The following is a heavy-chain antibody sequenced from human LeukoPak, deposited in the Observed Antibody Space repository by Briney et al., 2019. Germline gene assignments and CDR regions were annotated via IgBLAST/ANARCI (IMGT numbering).Heavy chain of an antibody. CDR1: GYTFTSYY. CDR3: ARDRYSGSFDY. CDR2: INPSGGST. V-gene: IGHV1-46*01. J-gene: IGHJ4*02. Sequence: ASVKVSCKASGYTFTSYYMHWVRQAPGQGLEWMGIINPSGGSTNYAQKFQGRVTITADESTSTAYMELSSLRSEDTAVYYCARDRYSGSFDYWGQGTLVTVSS. D-gene: IGHD1-26*01.